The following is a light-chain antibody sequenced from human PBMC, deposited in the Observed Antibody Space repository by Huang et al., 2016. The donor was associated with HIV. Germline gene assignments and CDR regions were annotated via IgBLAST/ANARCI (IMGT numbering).Light chain of an antibody. J-gene: IGKJ5*01. Sequence: DVVMTQSPVSLPVTLGPPASISCRSSQSLVHSDGNTYLNWFQQRPGQSPRRLIYKVSIRDAGVPDRFSGSGSGTDFTLKISRVEAEEVGVYYCMQGSRWPITVGQGTRLDMK. CDR2: KVS. CDR3: MQGSRWPIT. V-gene: IGKV2-30*02. CDR1: QSLVHSDGNTY.